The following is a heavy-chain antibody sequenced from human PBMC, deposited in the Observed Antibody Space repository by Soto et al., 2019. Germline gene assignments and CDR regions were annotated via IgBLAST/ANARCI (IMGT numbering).Heavy chain of an antibody. Sequence: HPGGSLRLSCAASGFTFSSYAMSWVRQAPGKGLEWVSAISGSGGSTYYADSVKGRSTISRDNSKNTLYLQMNSLRAEDTAVYYCAKESQRYYGSGSADYWGQGTLVTVSS. CDR1: GFTFSSYA. J-gene: IGHJ4*02. CDR3: AKESQRYYGSGSADY. CDR2: ISGSGGST. D-gene: IGHD3-10*01. V-gene: IGHV3-23*01.